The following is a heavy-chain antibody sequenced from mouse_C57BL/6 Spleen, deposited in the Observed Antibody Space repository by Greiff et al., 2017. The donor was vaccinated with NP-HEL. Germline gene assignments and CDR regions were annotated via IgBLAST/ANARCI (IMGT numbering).Heavy chain of an antibody. CDR2: INPNNGGT. Sequence: EVQLQQSGPELVKPGASVKISCKASGYTFTDYYMNWVKQSHGKSLEWIGDINPNNGGTSYNQKFKGKATLTVDKSSSTAYMELRSLTSEDSAVYYCASSYPYFDYWGQGTTLTVSS. J-gene: IGHJ2*01. CDR1: GYTFTDYY. D-gene: IGHD1-1*01. CDR3: ASSYPYFDY. V-gene: IGHV1-26*01.